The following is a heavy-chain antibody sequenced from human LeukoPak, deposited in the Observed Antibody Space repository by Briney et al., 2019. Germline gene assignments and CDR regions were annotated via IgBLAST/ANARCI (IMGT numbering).Heavy chain of an antibody. CDR3: ARKNWNYWVHYYYMDV. D-gene: IGHD1-7*01. V-gene: IGHV1-2*06. CDR1: GYTFTGYY. CDR2: INPNSGGT. Sequence: GASVKVSCKASGYTFTGYYMHWVRQAPGQGLEWMGRINPNSGGTNYAQKFQGRVTMTRDTSISTAYMELSRLRSDDTAVYYCARKNWNYWVHYYYMDVWGKGTTVTVSS. J-gene: IGHJ6*03.